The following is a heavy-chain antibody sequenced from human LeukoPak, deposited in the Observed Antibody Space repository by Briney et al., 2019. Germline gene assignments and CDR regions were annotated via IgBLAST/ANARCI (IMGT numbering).Heavy chain of an antibody. CDR1: GFTFSSYA. D-gene: IGHD5-12*01. CDR3: AKLGGYRGYHSVAY. Sequence: GGSLRLSCAASGFTFSSYAMSWVRQAPGKGLEWVSSISGSGRSRYYTDSVKGLFTISRDSSNNTLYLQMNSLRAEDTAIYYCAKLGGYRGYHSVAYWGQGTLVTVSS. CDR2: ISGSGRSR. J-gene: IGHJ4*02. V-gene: IGHV3-23*01.